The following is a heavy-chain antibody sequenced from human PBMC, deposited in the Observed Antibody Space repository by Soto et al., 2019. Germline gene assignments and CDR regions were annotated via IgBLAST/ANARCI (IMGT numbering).Heavy chain of an antibody. D-gene: IGHD6-25*01. CDR1: GYTFGTYY. J-gene: IGHJ4*02. Sequence: ASVNVSCKSSGYTFGTYYFNWVRQAPGQGLEWMGWMNPNSGNTGYAQKFRGRVSMTRNTSISTAYMELSNLRSEDTALYFCARRKERSGPNYFDLWGQGTLVTVSS. CDR3: ARRKERSGPNYFDL. V-gene: IGHV1-8*01. CDR2: MNPNSGNT.